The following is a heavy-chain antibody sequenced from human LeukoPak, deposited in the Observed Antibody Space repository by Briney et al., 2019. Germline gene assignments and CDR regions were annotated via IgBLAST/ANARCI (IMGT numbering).Heavy chain of an antibody. V-gene: IGHV3-20*04. CDR1: GFTFDDFG. CDR3: ARDWFHAIDY. J-gene: IGHJ4*02. D-gene: IGHD2/OR15-2a*01. Sequence: PGGSLRLSCAASGFTFDDFGMTWVRQAPGKGLEWVSAINWNGAVTAYGDSVKGRFTISRDNAKNTLYLQMSSLRAEDTALYYCARDWFHAIDYWGQGTLVTVSS. CDR2: INWNGAVT.